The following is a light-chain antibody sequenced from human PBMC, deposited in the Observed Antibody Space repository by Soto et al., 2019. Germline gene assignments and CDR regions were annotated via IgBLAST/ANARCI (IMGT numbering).Light chain of an antibody. CDR3: QQYNNWPPIT. Sequence: EIVMTXSPAXLSXSPGERATLSCRASQSVSGNLAWYQQKPGQAPRLLIYAASTRATGIPARFSGSGSGTEFTLTISSLQSEDFAVYYCQQYNNWPPITFGPGTKVDIK. J-gene: IGKJ3*01. CDR2: AAS. CDR1: QSVSGN. V-gene: IGKV3-15*01.